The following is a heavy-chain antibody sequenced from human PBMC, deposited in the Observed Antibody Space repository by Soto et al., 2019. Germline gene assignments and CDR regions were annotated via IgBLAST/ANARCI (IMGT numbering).Heavy chain of an antibody. CDR3: AKAHIAARLDYSYGMDV. CDR2: ISYDGSNK. CDR1: GFTFSSYG. D-gene: IGHD6-6*01. Sequence: QVQLVESGGGVVQPGRSLRLSCAASGFTFSSYGMHWVRQAPGKGLEWVAVISYDGSNKYYADSVKGRFTIYRDNSKNKLYLQMNRLRAEDTAVYYCAKAHIAARLDYSYGMDVWGQGTTVTVSS. V-gene: IGHV3-30*18. J-gene: IGHJ6*02.